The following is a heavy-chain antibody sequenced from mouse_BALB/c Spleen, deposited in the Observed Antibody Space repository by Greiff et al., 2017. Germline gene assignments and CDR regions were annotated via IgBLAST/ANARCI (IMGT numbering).Heavy chain of an antibody. Sequence: VKLVESGPGLVAPSQSLSITCTVSGFSSTSYGVHWVRQPPGKGLEWLGVIWAGGSTNYNSALMSRLSISKDNSKSQVFLKMNSLQTDDTAMYYCARGYGNYVGFAYWGQGTLVTVSA. J-gene: IGHJ3*01. CDR1: GFSSTSYG. CDR3: ARGYGNYVGFAY. V-gene: IGHV2-9*02. D-gene: IGHD2-10*02. CDR2: IWAGGST.